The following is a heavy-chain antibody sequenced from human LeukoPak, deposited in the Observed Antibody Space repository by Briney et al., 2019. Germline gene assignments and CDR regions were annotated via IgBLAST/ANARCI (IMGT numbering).Heavy chain of an antibody. Sequence: SETLSLTCAVSGYSISSGFYWGWIRQPPGKGLEWIGNVFLSGTTYYNPSLKSRVTISVDTSKNQFSLKLTSVTAADTALYYCARCSYSYYYMDVWGKGTTVTVSS. CDR3: ARCSYSYYYMDV. V-gene: IGHV4-38-2*01. D-gene: IGHD2-21*01. CDR2: VFLSGTT. CDR1: GYSISSGFY. J-gene: IGHJ6*03.